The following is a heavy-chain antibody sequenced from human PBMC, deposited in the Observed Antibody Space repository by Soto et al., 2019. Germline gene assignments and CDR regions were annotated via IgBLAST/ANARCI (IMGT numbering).Heavy chain of an antibody. CDR3: ASSSGYDYWFDP. V-gene: IGHV1-3*01. CDR1: GYTFTSYA. D-gene: IGHD5-12*01. J-gene: IGHJ5*02. CDR2: INAGNGNT. Sequence: GASVKVSCKASGYTFTSYAMHLVRQAPGQRLEWMGWINAGNGNTKYSQKFQGRVTITRDTFASTAYMELSSLRSEDTAVYYCASSSGYDYWFDPWGQGTLVTVSS.